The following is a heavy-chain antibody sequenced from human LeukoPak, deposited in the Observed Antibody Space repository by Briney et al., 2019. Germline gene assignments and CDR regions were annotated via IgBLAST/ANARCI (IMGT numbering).Heavy chain of an antibody. V-gene: IGHV4-39*07. CDR1: GGSISSSSYY. CDR2: IYYSGST. Sequence: PSETLSLTCTVSGGSISSSSYYWGWIRQPPGKGLEWIGSIYYSGSTYYNPSLKSRVTISVDTSKNQFSLRLSSVTAADTAVYYCAREGYDFWSGYYLYYFDYWGQGTLVTVSS. D-gene: IGHD3-3*01. CDR3: AREGYDFWSGYYLYYFDY. J-gene: IGHJ4*02.